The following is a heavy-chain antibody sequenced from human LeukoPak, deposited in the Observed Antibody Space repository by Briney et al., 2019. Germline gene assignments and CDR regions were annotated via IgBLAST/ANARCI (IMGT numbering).Heavy chain of an antibody. CDR1: GYTFTSYG. CDR3: ARVDGVVATINSLDY. Sequence: ASVKVSCKASGYTFTSYGISWVRQAPGQGLEWMGWVSAYNGNTNYAQKLQGRVTMTTDTSTSTAYMELRSLRSDDTAVYYCARVDGVVATINSLDYWGQGTLVTVSS. J-gene: IGHJ4*02. D-gene: IGHD5-12*01. V-gene: IGHV1-18*01. CDR2: VSAYNGNT.